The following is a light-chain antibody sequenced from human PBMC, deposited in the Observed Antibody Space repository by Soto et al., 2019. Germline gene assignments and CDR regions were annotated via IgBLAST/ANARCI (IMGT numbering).Light chain of an antibody. V-gene: IGKV3-20*01. CDR1: QSVNNNY. CDR3: QQYGGSVT. CDR2: STS. Sequence: EIVLTQSPGTLSLFPGERATLSCRASQSVNNNYLGWYQRKPGQAPRLLIYSTSRRSRGIPDRFSGSGSGTDFTLTISRLEPEDFAVYYCQQYGGSVTFGGGTKVEIK. J-gene: IGKJ4*01.